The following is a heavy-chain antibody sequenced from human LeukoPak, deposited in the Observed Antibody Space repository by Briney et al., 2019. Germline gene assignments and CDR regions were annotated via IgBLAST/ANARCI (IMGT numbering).Heavy chain of an antibody. V-gene: IGHV3-7*05. CDR1: GFTFSNYW. D-gene: IGHD5-24*01. CDR3: ARASDPWLQLT. J-gene: IGHJ5*02. Sequence: GGSLRLSCAASGFTFSNYWMIWVRQAPGKGLEWVGNIKKDGSEKRYADSVRGRFSISRDNAQTSLYLQMNSLRAEDTAVYYCARASDPWLQLTWGQGTLVTVSS. CDR2: IKKDGSEK.